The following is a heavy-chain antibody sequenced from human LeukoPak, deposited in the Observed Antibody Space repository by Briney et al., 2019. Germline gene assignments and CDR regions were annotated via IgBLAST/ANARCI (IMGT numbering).Heavy chain of an antibody. CDR2: INPNSGGT. CDR1: GNTFTGYY. D-gene: IGHD6-6*01. Sequence: ASVKVSCKASGNTFTGYYMHWVRQAPGQGLEWMGWINPNSGGTNYAQKFQGRVTMTRDTSISTAYMELSRLRSDDTAVYYCARDHSKSVSSSSRRWFDPWGQGTLVTVSS. J-gene: IGHJ5*02. CDR3: ARDHSKSVSSSSRRWFDP. V-gene: IGHV1-2*02.